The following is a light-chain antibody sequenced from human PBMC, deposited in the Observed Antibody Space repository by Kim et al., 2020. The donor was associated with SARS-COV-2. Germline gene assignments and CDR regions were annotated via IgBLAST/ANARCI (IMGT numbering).Light chain of an antibody. J-gene: IGLJ3*02. CDR1: GNNVDNEE. Sequence: QTTTLTSTENGNNVDNEEAARRQKHQSPPPKHLSDTNNNRPSGISKRFSAYRSGNTATLIISGLQPKDEADYYCSAWVTNLSEWVFGGGTQLTVL. V-gene: IGLV10-54*01. CDR3: SAWVTNLSEWV. CDR2: TNN.